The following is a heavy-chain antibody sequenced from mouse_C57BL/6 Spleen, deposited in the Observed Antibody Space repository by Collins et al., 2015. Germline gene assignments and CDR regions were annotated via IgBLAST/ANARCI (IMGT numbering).Heavy chain of an antibody. CDR1: GFNIKDYY. V-gene: IGHV14-1*01. D-gene: IGHD1-1*01. CDR3: TTRRGYGSTWFAY. J-gene: IGHJ3*01. Sequence: CTASGFNIKDYYIHWVKQRPEQGLEWIGRIDPEDGDTEYAPKFQGRATMTADTSSNTAYLQLSSLTSEDTAVYYCTTRRGYGSTWFAYWGQGTLVTVSA. CDR2: IDPEDGDT.